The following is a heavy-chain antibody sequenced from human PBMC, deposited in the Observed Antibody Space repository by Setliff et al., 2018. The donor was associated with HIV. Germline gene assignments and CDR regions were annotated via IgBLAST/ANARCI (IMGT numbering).Heavy chain of an antibody. CDR1: GYTFSTYG. CDR3: ARAAYGYDSSGYFFDY. CDR2: ISAYNGNT. V-gene: IGHV1-18*01. J-gene: IGHJ4*02. Sequence: GASVKVSCKASGYTFSTYGISWVRQAPGQGLEGMGWISAYNGNTNYAQKLQGRVTVTTDTSTSTAYMELSSLRSEDTAVYYCARAAYGYDSSGYFFDYWGQGTLVTVSS. D-gene: IGHD3-22*01.